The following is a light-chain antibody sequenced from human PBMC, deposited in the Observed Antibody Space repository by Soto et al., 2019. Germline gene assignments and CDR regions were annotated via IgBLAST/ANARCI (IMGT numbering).Light chain of an antibody. V-gene: IGKV1-5*03. Sequence: LSTSVGXXFAITCQASQEINKNLIWYQQKPGKSPKLLIYKASIVESGVPSRFSGRGSGTEFTLTVSSLQPDDFATYYCHPYNSCLWTFGQGTAVDIK. CDR2: KAS. J-gene: IGKJ1*01. CDR3: HPYNSCLWT. CDR1: QEINKN.